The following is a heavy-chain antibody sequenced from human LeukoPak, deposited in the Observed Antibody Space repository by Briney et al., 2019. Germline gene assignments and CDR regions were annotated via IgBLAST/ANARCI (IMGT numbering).Heavy chain of an antibody. V-gene: IGHV3-30*18. CDR3: AKEDTMVRGAPVDY. Sequence: GGSLRLSCAASGFTFSDYTMNWVRQAPGKGLEWVAVISYDGSNKYCADSVKGRFTISRDNSKNTLYLQMNSLRAEDTAVYYCAKEDTMVRGAPVDYWGQGTLVTVSS. CDR1: GFTFSDYT. CDR2: ISYDGSNK. D-gene: IGHD3-10*01. J-gene: IGHJ4*02.